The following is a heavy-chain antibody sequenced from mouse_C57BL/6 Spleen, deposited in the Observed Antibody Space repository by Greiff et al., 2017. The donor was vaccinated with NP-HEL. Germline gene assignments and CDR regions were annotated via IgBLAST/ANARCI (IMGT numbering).Heavy chain of an antibody. D-gene: IGHD2-3*01. Sequence: VKLQQSGAELVRPGASVTLSCKASGYTFTDYEMHWVKQTPVHGLEWIGAIDPETGGTAYNQKFKGKAILTADKSSSTAYMELRSLTSEDSAVYYCTRGYGYYNYWGQGTTLTVSS. J-gene: IGHJ2*01. CDR1: GYTFTDYE. V-gene: IGHV1-15*01. CDR3: TRGYGYYNY. CDR2: IDPETGGT.